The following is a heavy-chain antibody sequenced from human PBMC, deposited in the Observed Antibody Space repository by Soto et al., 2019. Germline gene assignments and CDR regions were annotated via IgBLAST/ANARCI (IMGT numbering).Heavy chain of an antibody. J-gene: IGHJ4*02. D-gene: IGHD3-10*01. CDR3: ASDGGDRRFDY. Sequence: QVQRQESGPGLVKPSETLSLTCTVSGDSITSYYWTWIRQPPGKGLGWIGYIYHSGSTSYNASLRSRVTISVDTSKNQFSLKLSSVTAADTAVYYCASDGGDRRFDYWGQGTLVTVSS. CDR1: GDSITSYY. V-gene: IGHV4-59*01. CDR2: IYHSGST.